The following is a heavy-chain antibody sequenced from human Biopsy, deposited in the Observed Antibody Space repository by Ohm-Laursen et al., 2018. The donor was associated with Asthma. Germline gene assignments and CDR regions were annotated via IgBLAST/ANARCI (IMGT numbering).Heavy chain of an antibody. CDR2: ISVYNGNT. Sequence: GASVKVSCKTSGYTFNSAGITWVRQAPGQGLEWMGWISVYNGNTKVAQKLQDRVTMTTDTSTSTAYMESRSLRSDDTAVYFCARAVDYSHYYGIDVWGQGTTVTVS. V-gene: IGHV1-18*01. CDR3: ARAVDYSHYYGIDV. D-gene: IGHD3-10*01. J-gene: IGHJ6*02. CDR1: GYTFNSAG.